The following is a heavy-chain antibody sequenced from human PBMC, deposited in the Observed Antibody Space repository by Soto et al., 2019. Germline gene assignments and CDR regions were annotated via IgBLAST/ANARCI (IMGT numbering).Heavy chain of an antibody. V-gene: IGHV3-74*01. Sequence: VWSPRLLCAASGFSFSHYWMHWVRQAPGKGLVWVSRISPDGRTTTYADSVKGRFTISRDNAKSTLYLQMNSLTVEDGAVYYCEDSWLPTSYWGPGTLVTVSS. CDR2: ISPDGRTT. CDR1: GFSFSHYW. D-gene: IGHD3-10*01. CDR3: EDSWLPTSY. J-gene: IGHJ4*02.